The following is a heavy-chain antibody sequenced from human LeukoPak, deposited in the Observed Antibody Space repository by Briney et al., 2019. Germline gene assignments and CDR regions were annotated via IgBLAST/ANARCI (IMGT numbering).Heavy chain of an antibody. CDR3: ARDPTGYYYYYMDV. J-gene: IGHJ6*03. D-gene: IGHD2-8*02. V-gene: IGHV3-7*01. CDR1: GFTFSSYW. CDR2: IKQRGREK. Sequence: GGSLRLSCATSGFTFSSYWMSWVRQAPGKGLEWVANIKQRGREKYYVDSVKGRFTISRDNAKNSLYLQMNSLRAEDAAVYYCARDPTGYYYYYMDVWGKGATVTISS.